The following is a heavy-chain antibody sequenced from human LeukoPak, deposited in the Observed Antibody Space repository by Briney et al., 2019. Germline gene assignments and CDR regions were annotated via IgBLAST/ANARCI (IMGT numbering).Heavy chain of an antibody. CDR3: ARASPPGWLRLGGGYFDY. D-gene: IGHD5-12*01. CDR2: INAGNGNT. CDR1: GYTFTSYA. J-gene: IGHJ4*02. Sequence: GASVKVSCKASGYTFTSYAMHWVRQAPGQRLEWMGWINAGNGNTKYSQKFQGRVTITMDTSASTAYMELSSLRSEDTAVCYCARASPPGWLRLGGGYFDYWGQGTLVTVSS. V-gene: IGHV1-3*01.